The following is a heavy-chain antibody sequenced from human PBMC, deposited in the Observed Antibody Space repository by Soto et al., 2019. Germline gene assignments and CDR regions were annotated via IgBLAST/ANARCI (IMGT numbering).Heavy chain of an antibody. V-gene: IGHV1-46*03. CDR1: GYTFTSYY. CDR3: ARGQWISAVAGTELSWFDP. D-gene: IGHD6-19*01. J-gene: IGHJ5*02. Sequence: GASVKVSCKASGYTFTSYYMHWVRQAPGQGLEWMGIINPSGGSTSYAQKFQGRVTMTRDTSTSTVYMELSSLRSEDTTVYYCARGQWISAVAGTELSWFDPWGQGTLVTVSS. CDR2: INPSGGST.